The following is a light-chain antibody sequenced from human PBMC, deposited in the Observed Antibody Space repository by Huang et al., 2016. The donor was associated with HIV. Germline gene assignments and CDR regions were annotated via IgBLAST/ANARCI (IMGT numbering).Light chain of an antibody. Sequence: EIVMTQSPATLSVSPGERVTLSCRASESISSSLAWYQQKSGQPPRLLIDDASTRAAGIPARFSGSGSGTEVTLSIDSLQSEDFAVYYCQQYNNWPPITFGQGTRLDIK. J-gene: IGKJ5*01. CDR2: DAS. CDR3: QQYNNWPPIT. V-gene: IGKV3-15*01. CDR1: ESISSS.